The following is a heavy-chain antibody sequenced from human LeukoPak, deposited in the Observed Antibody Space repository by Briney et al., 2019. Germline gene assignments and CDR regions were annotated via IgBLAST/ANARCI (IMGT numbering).Heavy chain of an antibody. V-gene: IGHV3-11*04. CDR1: GFTFSDYY. D-gene: IGHD2-2*01. Sequence: GGSLRLSCAASGFTFSDYYMSWLRQAPGKGLEWGSYISSSGSTIYYADSVKGRFTISRDNAKNSLYLQMNSLRAGDTAVYYCAREPQRRYYYYMDVWGKGTTVTISS. CDR3: AREPQRRYYYYMDV. J-gene: IGHJ6*03. CDR2: ISSSGSTI.